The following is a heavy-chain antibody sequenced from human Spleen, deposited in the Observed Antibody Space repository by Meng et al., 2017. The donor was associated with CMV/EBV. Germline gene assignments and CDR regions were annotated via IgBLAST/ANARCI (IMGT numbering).Heavy chain of an antibody. CDR2: IIPIFGTA. V-gene: IGHV1-69*05. CDR3: ARGGARWLQMYYFDY. CDR1: GPFSSYA. J-gene: IGHJ4*02. D-gene: IGHD5-24*01. Sequence: GPFSSYAIRWVLQAPGQGLEWMGGIIPIFGTANYAQKFQGRVTITTDESTSTAYMELSSLRSEDTAVYYCARGGARWLQMYYFDYWGQGTLVTVSS.